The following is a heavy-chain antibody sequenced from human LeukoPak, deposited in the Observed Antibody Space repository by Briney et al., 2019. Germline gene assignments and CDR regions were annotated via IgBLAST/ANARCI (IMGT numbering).Heavy chain of an antibody. CDR2: ISAYNGNT. CDR1: GYTFTSYG. CDR3: ARDGSLYSGNYYFDY. Sequence: ASVKVSCKASGYTFTSYGISWVRQAPGQGLEWMGWISAYNGNTNYAQKFQGRVTMTRDTSTSTVYMELSSLRSEDTAVYYCARDGSLYSGNYYFDYWGQGTLVTVSS. D-gene: IGHD1-26*01. J-gene: IGHJ4*02. V-gene: IGHV1-18*01.